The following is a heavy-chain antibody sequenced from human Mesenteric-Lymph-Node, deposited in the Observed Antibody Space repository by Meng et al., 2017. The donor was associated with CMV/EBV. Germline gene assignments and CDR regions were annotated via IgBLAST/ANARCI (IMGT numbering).Heavy chain of an antibody. CDR3: VVGHDSRKVAY. CDR1: GFTFSSYA. D-gene: IGHD2-15*01. Sequence: GESLKISCAASGFTFSSYAMSWVRQAPGKGLEWVSAISGSGGSTYYADSVKGRFIISRDNSMNTLYLQMDSLRAEDTAVYYCVVGHDSRKVAYWGQGTLVTVSS. V-gene: IGHV3-23*01. J-gene: IGHJ4*02. CDR2: ISGSGGST.